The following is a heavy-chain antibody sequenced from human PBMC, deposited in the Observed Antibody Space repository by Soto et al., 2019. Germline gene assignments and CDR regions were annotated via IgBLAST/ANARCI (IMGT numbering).Heavy chain of an antibody. V-gene: IGHV3-15*01. CDR3: TTGISSWQYYFDY. CDR2: IKSTTDGGPT. J-gene: IGHJ4*02. D-gene: IGHD6-13*01. CDR1: GFTFSNAW. Sequence: EVQLVESGGGLVKPGGSLRLSCAASGFTFSNAWMSWVRQAPGKGLEWVGSIKSTTDGGPTDYAAPVKGRCTMSRAESNNNLYLKMNSLKTEDTDVYYCTTGISSWQYYFDYWGQGTLVTVSS.